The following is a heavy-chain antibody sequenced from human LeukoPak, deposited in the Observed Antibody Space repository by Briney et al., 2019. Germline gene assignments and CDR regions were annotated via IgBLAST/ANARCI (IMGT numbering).Heavy chain of an antibody. V-gene: IGHV4-34*01. CDR2: INHSGST. CDR1: GGSFSGYY. CDR3: ARGRTYGD. Sequence: PSETLSLTCAVYGGSFSGYYWSWIRQPPGKGLEWIGEINHSGSTNYNPSLKSRVTISVDTSKNQFSLKLSSVTAADTAVYYCARGRTYGDWNQGTLVTVSS. D-gene: IGHD4-17*01. J-gene: IGHJ4*02.